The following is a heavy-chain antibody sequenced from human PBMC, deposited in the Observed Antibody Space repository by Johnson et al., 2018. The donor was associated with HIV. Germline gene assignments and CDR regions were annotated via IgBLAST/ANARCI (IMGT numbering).Heavy chain of an antibody. Sequence: QVQLVESGGGVVQPGRSLRLSCAASGFTFSSYAMHWVRQAPGKGLEWVAVISYDGSNKYYADSVKGRFTISRDNYKNTLYLQMNSLRAEDTAVYYCARAGVVCSTASHYACDIWGQGTMVTVSS. J-gene: IGHJ3*02. CDR1: GFTFSSYA. D-gene: IGHD2-21*01. CDR2: ISYDGSNK. V-gene: IGHV3-30*04. CDR3: ARAGVVCSTASHYACDI.